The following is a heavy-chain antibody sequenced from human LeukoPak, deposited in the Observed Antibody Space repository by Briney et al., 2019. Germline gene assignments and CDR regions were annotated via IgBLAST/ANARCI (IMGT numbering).Heavy chain of an antibody. J-gene: IGHJ4*02. CDR1: GFTFSTYA. CDR3: AKDGIAAAGTPDY. V-gene: IGHV3-30*18. D-gene: IGHD6-13*01. CDR2: MSYDGSSK. Sequence: TGGSLRLSCMASGFTFSTYAMHWVRQAPGKGLEWVALMSYDGSSKDYGDSVKGRFTISRDNSKNTPYLQMNSLRAEDTAVYYCAKDGIAAAGTPDYWGQGTLVTVSS.